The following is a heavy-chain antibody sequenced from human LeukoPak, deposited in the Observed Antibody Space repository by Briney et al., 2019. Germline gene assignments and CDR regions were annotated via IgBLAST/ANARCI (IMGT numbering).Heavy chain of an antibody. CDR3: ARRMITFGGVIVTRGFDY. Sequence: GGSLRLSCVASGFTFSNYAMSWVRQAPGKGLEWVSGIIGSGGRTYYADSVRGRFTISRDNAKNSLYLQMNSLRAEDTAVYYCARRMITFGGVIVTRGFDYWGQGTLVTVSS. D-gene: IGHD3-16*02. CDR2: IIGSGGRT. V-gene: IGHV3-23*01. CDR1: GFTFSNYA. J-gene: IGHJ4*02.